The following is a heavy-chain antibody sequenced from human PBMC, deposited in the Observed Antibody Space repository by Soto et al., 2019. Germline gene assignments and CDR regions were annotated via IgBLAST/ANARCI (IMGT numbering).Heavy chain of an antibody. CDR3: ARGRRGSSARFYYYYGMDV. D-gene: IGHD6-6*01. CDR2: INHSGST. Sequence: SETLSLTCAVHGGSFSGYYWSWIRQPPGKGLEWIGEINHSGSTNYNPSLKSRVTISVDTSKNQFSLKLSSVTAADTAVYYCARGRRGSSARFYYYYGMDVWGQGTTVTVSS. CDR1: GGSFSGYY. J-gene: IGHJ6*02. V-gene: IGHV4-34*01.